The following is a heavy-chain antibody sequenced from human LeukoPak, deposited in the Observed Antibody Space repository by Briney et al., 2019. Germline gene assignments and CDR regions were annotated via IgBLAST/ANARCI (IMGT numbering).Heavy chain of an antibody. V-gene: IGHV4-34*01. Sequence: SSETLSLTCAVYGVSFSGYYWSWIRQPPGKGLEWIGEINHSGSTNYNPSLKSRVTISVDTSKNQFSLKLSSVTAADTAVYYCARGQYYDIGYWGQGTLVTVSS. CDR1: GVSFSGYY. CDR2: INHSGST. D-gene: IGHD3-22*01. J-gene: IGHJ4*02. CDR3: ARGQYYDIGY.